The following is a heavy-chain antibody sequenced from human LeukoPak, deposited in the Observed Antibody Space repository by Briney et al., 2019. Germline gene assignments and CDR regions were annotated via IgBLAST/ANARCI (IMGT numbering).Heavy chain of an antibody. Sequence: GGSLRLXCAASGFTFDDYAMHWVRQAPGKGLEWVSLISGDGGSTYYADSVKGRFTISRDNSKNSLYLQMNSLITEDTALYYCAKDYHITMIVVVINYAFDIWGQGTMVTVSS. CDR1: GFTFDDYA. J-gene: IGHJ3*02. V-gene: IGHV3-43*02. D-gene: IGHD3-22*01. CDR3: AKDYHITMIVVVINYAFDI. CDR2: ISGDGGST.